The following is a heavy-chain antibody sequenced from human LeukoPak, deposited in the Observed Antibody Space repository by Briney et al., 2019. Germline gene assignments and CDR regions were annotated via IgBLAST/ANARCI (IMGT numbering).Heavy chain of an antibody. CDR1: GGSISSYY. CDR3: ARLDTYYYDSTPTYAFDI. D-gene: IGHD3-22*01. CDR2: IYYSGST. V-gene: IGHV4-59*01. J-gene: IGHJ3*02. Sequence: PSETLSLICTVSGGSISSYYWSWIRQPPGKGLEWIGYIYYSGSTNYNPSLKSRVTISVDTSKNQFSLKLSSVTAADTAVYYCARLDTYYYDSTPTYAFDIWGQGTMVTVSS.